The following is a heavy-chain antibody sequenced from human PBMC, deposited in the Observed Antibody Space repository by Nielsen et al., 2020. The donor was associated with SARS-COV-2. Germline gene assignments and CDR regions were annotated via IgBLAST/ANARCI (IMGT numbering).Heavy chain of an antibody. CDR3: ARAPSTFYGMDV. D-gene: IGHD3-16*01. J-gene: IGHJ6*02. CDR1: GYTFTHYY. V-gene: IGHV1-46*01. Sequence: ASVKVSCKASGYTFTHYYIYWVRQAPGQGLEWMGMINHSDGDTSYAQKFQGRVTMTRDTSTSTVYMDLSSLRSEDTAVYYCARAPSTFYGMDVWGQGTTVTVSS. CDR2: INHSDGDT.